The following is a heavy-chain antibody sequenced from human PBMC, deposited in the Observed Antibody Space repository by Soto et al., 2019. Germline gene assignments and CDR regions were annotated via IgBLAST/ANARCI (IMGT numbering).Heavy chain of an antibody. J-gene: IGHJ5*02. CDR1: GYTFTSYG. V-gene: IGHV1-18*01. D-gene: IGHD1-26*01. CDR3: ARWFGGSYFGWFDP. Sequence: ASVKVSCTASGYTFTSYGISWVRQAPGQGLEWMGWISAYNGNTNYAQKLQGRVTMTTDTSTSTAYMELRSLRSDDTAVYYCARWFGGSYFGWFDPWGQGTLVTVSS. CDR2: ISAYNGNT.